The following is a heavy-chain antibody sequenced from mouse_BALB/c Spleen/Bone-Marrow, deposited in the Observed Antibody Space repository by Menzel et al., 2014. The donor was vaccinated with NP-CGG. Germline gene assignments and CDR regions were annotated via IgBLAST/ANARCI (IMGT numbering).Heavy chain of an antibody. D-gene: IGHD2-2*01. Sequence: EVQLVESGPELVKPGASVKVSCTASGYLFTDYNIYWVKQSPGKSLEWLGYIDPYNGATSYNQRFKGKATLTVDKSSSTAFMHLNGLTSEDSAVYYCARGTRYGYDGFDCWGQGTTLTVSS. CDR3: ARGTRYGYDGFDC. CDR2: IDPYNGAT. CDR1: GYLFTDYN. J-gene: IGHJ2*01. V-gene: IGHV1S135*01.